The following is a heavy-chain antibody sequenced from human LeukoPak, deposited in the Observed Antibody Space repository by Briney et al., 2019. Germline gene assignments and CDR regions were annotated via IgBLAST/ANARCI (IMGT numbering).Heavy chain of an antibody. V-gene: IGHV1-2*06. CDR2: INPNSGGT. D-gene: IGHD3-10*01. CDR1: GYTFTGYY. J-gene: IGHJ4*02. CDR3: AKNYGSGSQYYFDY. Sequence: ASVKVSCKASGYTFTGYYMHWVRQAPGQGLEWVGRINPNSGGTNYAQKFQGRVTMTRDTSISTAYMELSRLRSDDTAVYYCAKNYGSGSQYYFDYWGQGTLVTVSS.